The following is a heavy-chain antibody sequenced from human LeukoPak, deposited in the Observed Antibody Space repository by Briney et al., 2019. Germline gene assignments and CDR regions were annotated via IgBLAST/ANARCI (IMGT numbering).Heavy chain of an antibody. CDR3: ASTAYILRYFDWLHPRPFDY. J-gene: IGHJ4*02. V-gene: IGHV1-69*05. Sequence: SVKVSCKASGGTFSSYSISWVRQAPGQGLEWMGGIIPIFGTANYAQKFQGRVTITTDESTSTAYMELSSLRSEDTAVYYCASTAYILRYFDWLHPRPFDYWGQGTLVTVSS. CDR1: GGTFSSYS. CDR2: IIPIFGTA. D-gene: IGHD3-9*01.